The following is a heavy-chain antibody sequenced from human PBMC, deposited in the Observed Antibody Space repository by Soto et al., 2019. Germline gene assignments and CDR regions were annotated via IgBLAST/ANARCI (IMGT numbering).Heavy chain of an antibody. CDR3: TRHGDIGYDYFDH. Sequence: SETLSLTCTVSRGSISGSPNYWGWIRQPPGKGLEWIGSIHYTGSTFDNPSFKSRVTISVDTSKNQFSLRVSSVTAADTAVYYCTRHGDIGYDYFDHWGQGTQVT. D-gene: IGHD5-12*01. CDR2: IHYTGST. J-gene: IGHJ4*02. V-gene: IGHV4-39*01. CDR1: RGSISGSPNY.